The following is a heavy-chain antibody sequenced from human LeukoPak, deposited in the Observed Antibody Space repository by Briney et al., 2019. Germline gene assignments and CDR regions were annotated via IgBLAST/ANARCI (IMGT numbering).Heavy chain of an antibody. J-gene: IGHJ6*02. V-gene: IGHV1-2*02. CDR3: ASLGVTTVSFYGMDV. D-gene: IGHD4-11*01. CDR1: GYTFTDYY. CDR2: IDPVSGGT. Sequence: AAVKVSCKASGYTFTDYYIHWVRQAPGHGLEWMGWIDPVSGGTYYAQNFQGRLSMTRDMSITTASMELSRLRSDDTALYYCASLGVTTVSFYGMDVWGQGTTFTVFS.